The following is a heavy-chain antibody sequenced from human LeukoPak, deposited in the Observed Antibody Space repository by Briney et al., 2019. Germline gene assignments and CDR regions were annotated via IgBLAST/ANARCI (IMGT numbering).Heavy chain of an antibody. CDR3: ASVGIAARPGAFDI. D-gene: IGHD6-6*01. Sequence: SETLSLTCAVSGYSISSGYYWGWIRQPPGKGLEWIGSIYHSGSTYYNPSLKSRVTISVDTSKNQFSLKLSSVTAADTAVYYCASVGIAARPGAFDIWGQGTMVTVSS. V-gene: IGHV4-38-2*01. CDR2: IYHSGST. CDR1: GYSISSGYY. J-gene: IGHJ3*02.